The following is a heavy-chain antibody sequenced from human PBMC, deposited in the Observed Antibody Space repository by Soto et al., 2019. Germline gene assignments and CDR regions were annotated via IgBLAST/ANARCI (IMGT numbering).Heavy chain of an antibody. CDR2: ISGSGGAT. Sequence: GGSLRLSCAASGFTFDNYAMNWVRQAPGKGLEWVAHISGSGGATKYADSVKGRFTISRDNAKNTLYLQMNDLRAEDTAVYYCTRGPRSTSTGTGAFWGQGTLVTVSS. CDR1: GFTFDNYA. V-gene: IGHV3-23*01. CDR3: TRGPRSTSTGTGAF. D-gene: IGHD1-1*01. J-gene: IGHJ4*02.